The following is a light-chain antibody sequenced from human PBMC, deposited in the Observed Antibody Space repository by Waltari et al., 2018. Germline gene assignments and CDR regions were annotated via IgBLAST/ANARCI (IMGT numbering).Light chain of an antibody. CDR2: DVN. V-gene: IGLV2-11*01. Sequence: QSALTQPRSVSGSPGQSVTISCTGTSSDVGGYDFVSWYQQHPGKAPNLIIYDVNKQPSGGPDRFSGAKSGNTASLTISGLQADDDSNYYCCSYAGRYTYVFGSGTEVTVL. CDR3: CSYAGRYTYV. CDR1: SSDVGGYDF. J-gene: IGLJ1*01.